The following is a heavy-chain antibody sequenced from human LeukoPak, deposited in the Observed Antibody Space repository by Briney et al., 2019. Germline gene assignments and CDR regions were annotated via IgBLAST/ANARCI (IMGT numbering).Heavy chain of an antibody. D-gene: IGHD3-22*01. J-gene: IGHJ4*02. CDR2: INWNSNII. V-gene: IGHV3-9*01. Sequence: PGGSLRLSCAASGFTFDDYAMHWVRQAPGKGLEWVSGINWNSNIIGYADSVKGRFTISRDNAKNSLYLQMNSLRAEDTALYYCAGGGYYYAYYWGQGTLVTVSS. CDR1: GFTFDDYA. CDR3: AGGGYYYAYY.